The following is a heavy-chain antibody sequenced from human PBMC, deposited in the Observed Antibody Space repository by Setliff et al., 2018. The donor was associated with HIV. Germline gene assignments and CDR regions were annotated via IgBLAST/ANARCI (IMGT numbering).Heavy chain of an antibody. V-gene: IGHV1-69*10. D-gene: IGHD3-16*01. J-gene: IGHJ4*02. CDR3: AKEVGGSYALGSKVLDS. Sequence: GASVKVSCKASGGTFSRSTYTWVRRAPGQGLDWMGGIIPVLGITNYAQKFQGRVILTADESTSTLYMELTSLTFEDTAVYYCAKEVGGSYALGSKVLDSWGQGALVTVSS. CDR1: GGTFSRST. CDR2: IIPVLGIT.